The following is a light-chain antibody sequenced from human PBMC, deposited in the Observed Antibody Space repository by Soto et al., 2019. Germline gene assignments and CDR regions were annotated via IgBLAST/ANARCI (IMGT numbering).Light chain of an antibody. CDR2: GNT. Sequence: QSVLTQPPSVPGAPGQRVTISCTGSSSNIGAGYDVHWYQQLPGTAPKLLIYGNTNRPSGVPDRFSGSKSGTSASLAITGLQAEDEADYYCQSYDSSLGGSGVFGTGTKLTVL. V-gene: IGLV1-40*01. J-gene: IGLJ1*01. CDR3: QSYDSSLGGSGV. CDR1: SSNIGAGYD.